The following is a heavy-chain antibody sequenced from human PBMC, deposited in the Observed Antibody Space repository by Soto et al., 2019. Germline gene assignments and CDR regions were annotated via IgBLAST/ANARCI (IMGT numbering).Heavy chain of an antibody. CDR3: AKSGSSSWTTSDY. V-gene: IGHV3-30*18. CDR2: ISYHGSNS. D-gene: IGHD6-13*01. CDR1: GFTFSVYG. Sequence: SLRLSCAASGFTFSVYGMHWVRQAPGKGLEWVAVISYHGSNSYYADSVKGRFTISRDNSKNTLYLQMNSLRAEDTAVYYCAKSGSSSWTTSDYWGQGTLVTVSS. J-gene: IGHJ4*02.